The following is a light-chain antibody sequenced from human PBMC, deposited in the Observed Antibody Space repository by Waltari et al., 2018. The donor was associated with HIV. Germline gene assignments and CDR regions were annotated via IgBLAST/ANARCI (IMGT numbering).Light chain of an antibody. CDR3: MQATHFPRT. Sequence: VLSQAPLSSPVTLGQPASMSCNPSESLRHINENTYFNWLHQRPGQPPRLLIFGVSKRLSGVPDRFSGTGSGTHFILRISRVEAEDVGFYYCMQATHFPRTFGQGTKLEIK. CDR2: GVS. CDR1: ESLRHINENTY. V-gene: IGKV2-24*01. J-gene: IGKJ2*01.